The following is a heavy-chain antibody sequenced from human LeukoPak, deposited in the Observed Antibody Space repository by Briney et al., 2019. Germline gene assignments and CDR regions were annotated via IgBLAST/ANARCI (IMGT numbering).Heavy chain of an antibody. D-gene: IGHD5-18*01. CDR2: FYIDGST. CDR1: GITFGSYW. J-gene: IGHJ4*02. Sequence: GGSLRLSCAASGITFGSYWMTWVRQAPGKGLEWVSAFYIDGSTYYADSVEGRFTISRDNSKNTLYLQMDSLRVEDTAVYYCARAQLRRYFDYWGQGTLVTVSS. V-gene: IGHV3-53*01. CDR3: ARAQLRRYFDY.